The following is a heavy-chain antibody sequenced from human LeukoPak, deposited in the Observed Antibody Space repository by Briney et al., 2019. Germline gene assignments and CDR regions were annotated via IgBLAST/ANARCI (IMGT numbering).Heavy chain of an antibody. V-gene: IGHV4-39*07. J-gene: IGHJ4*02. CDR2: IYYSGST. D-gene: IGHD3-22*01. Sequence: SETLSLTCTVSGGSISSSSYYWGWIRQPPGKGLEWIGSIYYSGSTYYNPSLKSRVTISVDTSKNQFSLKLSSVTAADTAVYYCARDLSRITMIVVGKPYYFDYWGQGTLVTVSS. CDR3: ARDLSRITMIVVGKPYYFDY. CDR1: GGSISSSSYY.